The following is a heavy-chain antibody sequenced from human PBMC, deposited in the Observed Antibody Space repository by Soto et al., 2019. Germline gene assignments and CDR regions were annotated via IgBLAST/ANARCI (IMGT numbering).Heavy chain of an antibody. CDR3: ARQRTTVVTQAYFDH. CDR1: GYSISSGYY. D-gene: IGHD2-21*02. V-gene: IGHV4-38-2*01. J-gene: IGHJ4*02. Sequence: SETLSLTCAVSGYSISSGYYWGCIRQPPGKGLEWIGSIYHSGSTYYNPSLKSRVTISVDTSKNQFSLKLSSVTATDTAVYYCARQRTTVVTQAYFDHWGQGALVTVSS. CDR2: IYHSGST.